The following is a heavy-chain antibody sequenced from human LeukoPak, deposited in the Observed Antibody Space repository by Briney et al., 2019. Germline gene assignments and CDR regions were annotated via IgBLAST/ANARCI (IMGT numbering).Heavy chain of an antibody. CDR3: ARDYSSSWYYFDY. V-gene: IGHV3-11*05. D-gene: IGHD6-13*01. J-gene: IGHJ4*02. CDR1: GFTFSDYY. CDR2: ISSSSSYT. Sequence: PGGSLRLSCAASGFTFSDYYMSWIRQAPGKGLEWVSYISSSSSYTHYADSVKGRLTISRDNAKNSLYLQMNSLRAEDTAVYYCARDYSSSWYYFDYWGQGTLVTVSS.